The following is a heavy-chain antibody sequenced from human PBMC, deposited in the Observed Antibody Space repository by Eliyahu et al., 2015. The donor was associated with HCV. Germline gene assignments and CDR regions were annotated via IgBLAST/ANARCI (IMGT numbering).Heavy chain of an antibody. V-gene: IGHV3-33*01. CDR1: GFXFSSYG. CDR3: ARDGGDLEGLVDY. D-gene: IGHD1-1*01. CDR2: IWYDGSNK. Sequence: QVQLVESGGGVVQPGRSLRLSCAASGFXFSSYGMHWVRQAPGKGLEWVAVIWYDGSNKYYADSVKGRFTISRDNSKNTLYLQMNSLRAEDTAVYYCARDGGDLEGLVDYWGQGTLVTVSS. J-gene: IGHJ4*02.